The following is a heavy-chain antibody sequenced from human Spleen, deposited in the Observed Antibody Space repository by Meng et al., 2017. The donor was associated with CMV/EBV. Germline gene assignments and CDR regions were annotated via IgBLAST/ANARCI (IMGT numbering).Heavy chain of an antibody. CDR3: AKDLVPAAVGQDAFDV. CDR2: INPNSGGT. CDR1: GYTFTSHG. J-gene: IGHJ3*01. Sequence: ASVKVSCKASGYTFTSHGISWVRQAPGQGLEWMGWINPNSGGTNYAQKFQGRVTMTRDTSISTAYMELSRLRSDDTAVYYCAKDLVPAAVGQDAFDVWGQGTMVTVSS. D-gene: IGHD2-2*01. V-gene: IGHV1-2*02.